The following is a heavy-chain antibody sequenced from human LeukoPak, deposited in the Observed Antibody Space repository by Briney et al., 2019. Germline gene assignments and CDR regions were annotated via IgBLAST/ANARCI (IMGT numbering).Heavy chain of an antibody. CDR2: ISYDGSNK. V-gene: IGHV3-30*18. CDR3: AKEEDRIGHPGHFDP. J-gene: IGHJ5*02. Sequence: PGGSLRLSCAASGFTFSSYGMHWVRQAPGKGLEWVAVISYDGSNKYYADSVKGRFTISGDNSKNTLYLQMNSLRAEDTAVYYCAKEEDRIGHPGHFDPWGQGTLVTVSS. D-gene: IGHD2-15*01. CDR1: GFTFSSYG.